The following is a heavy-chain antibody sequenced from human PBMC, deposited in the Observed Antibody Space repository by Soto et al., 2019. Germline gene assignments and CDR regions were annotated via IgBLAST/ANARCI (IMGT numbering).Heavy chain of an antibody. CDR1: AGTISTSSYH. Sequence: PQNLRLTYTVSAGTISTSSYHWGRILLPPGKGLEWIGSIYYSGSTYYNPSLKSRVTISVDTSKNQFSLKLSSVTAADTAVYYCARQSYEAAVNYYYGMDVWGQWTTVT. D-gene: IGHD1-26*01. CDR2: IYYSGST. CDR3: ARQSYEAAVNYYYGMDV. J-gene: IGHJ6*02. V-gene: IGHV4-39*01.